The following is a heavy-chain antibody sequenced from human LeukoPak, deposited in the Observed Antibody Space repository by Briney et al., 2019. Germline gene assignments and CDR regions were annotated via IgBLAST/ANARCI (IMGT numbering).Heavy chain of an antibody. D-gene: IGHD6-19*01. J-gene: IGHJ3*02. Sequence: GGSLRLSCAASGFTFNFYAMSWVRQARGKGPEWVSAISGRGDSTYYADSVKGRFTISRDNSKNTLYLQMNSLRAEDTAVYYCAQQWLVMGAFDIWGQGTMVTVSS. CDR1: GFTFNFYA. V-gene: IGHV3-23*01. CDR3: AQQWLVMGAFDI. CDR2: ISGRGDST.